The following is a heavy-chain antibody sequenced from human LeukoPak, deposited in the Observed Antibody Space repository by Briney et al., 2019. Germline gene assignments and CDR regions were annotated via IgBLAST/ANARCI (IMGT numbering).Heavy chain of an antibody. CDR2: ISSSSSYI. CDR1: GFTFSSYS. J-gene: IGHJ4*02. D-gene: IGHD6-19*01. V-gene: IGHV3-21*01. CDR3: ARGSYSSGWLINDY. Sequence: GGSLRLSCAASGFTFSSYSMNWVRQAPGKGLEWVSSISSSSSYIYYADSVKGRFTISRDNAKISLYLQMNSLRAEDTAVYYCARGSYSSGWLINDYWGQGTLVTVSS.